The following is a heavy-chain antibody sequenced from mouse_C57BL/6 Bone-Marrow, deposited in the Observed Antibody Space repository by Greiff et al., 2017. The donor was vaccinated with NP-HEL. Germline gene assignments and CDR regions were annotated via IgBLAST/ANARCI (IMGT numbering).Heavy chain of an antibody. CDR1: GYSFTSYY. J-gene: IGHJ2*01. Sequence: QVQLQQSGPELVKPGASVKISCKASGYSFTSYYIHWVKQRPGQGLAWIGWIYPGSGNTKYNEKFKGKATLTADTSSSTAYMQLSSLTSEDSAVYYWARRPMATVVFDYWGKGTTLTVDS. CDR2: IYPGSGNT. D-gene: IGHD1-1*01. CDR3: ARRPMATVVFDY. V-gene: IGHV1-66*01.